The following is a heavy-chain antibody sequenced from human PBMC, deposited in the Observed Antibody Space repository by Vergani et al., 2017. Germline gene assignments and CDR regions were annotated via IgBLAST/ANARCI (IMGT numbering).Heavy chain of an antibody. V-gene: IGHV4-4*03. Sequence: QVQLQESGPGLVKPPGTLSLTCAVSGDSISSNNCWTWVRQPPGKGLEWIGEINHSGSTNYNPSLKSRVTISVDTSKNQFSLKLSSVTAADTAVYYCARGGVVVLPRYFDYWGQGTLVTVSS. CDR1: GDSISSNNC. D-gene: IGHD3-22*01. CDR3: ARGGVVVLPRYFDY. J-gene: IGHJ4*02. CDR2: INHSGST.